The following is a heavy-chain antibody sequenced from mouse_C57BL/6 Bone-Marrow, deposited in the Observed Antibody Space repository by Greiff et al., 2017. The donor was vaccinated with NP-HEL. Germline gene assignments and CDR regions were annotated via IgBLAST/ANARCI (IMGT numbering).Heavy chain of an antibody. Sequence: EVQRVESGGGLVKPGGSLKLSCAASGFPFSDYGMHWVRQAPEKGLEWVAYISSGSSTIYYADTVKGRFPISRDNAKNTLFLPMTSLTSADTAMYYCARGDYYGGSYWSYEDYWGQGTSVTVSS. CDR1: GFPFSDYG. CDR3: ARGDYYGGSYWSYEDY. V-gene: IGHV5-17*01. CDR2: ISSGSSTI. D-gene: IGHD1-1*01. J-gene: IGHJ4*01.